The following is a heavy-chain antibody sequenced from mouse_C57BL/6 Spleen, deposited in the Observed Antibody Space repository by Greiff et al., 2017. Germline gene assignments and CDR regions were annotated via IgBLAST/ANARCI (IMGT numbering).Heavy chain of an antibody. D-gene: IGHD1-1*02. J-gene: IGHJ2*01. CDR3: TRWGGSFDY. CDR1: GYTFTDYY. CDR2: INPNNGGT. Sequence: EVQLQQSGPELVKPGASVKISCKASGYTFTDYYMNWVKQSHGKSLEWIGDINPNNGGTSYNQKFKGKATLTVDKSSSTAYMELRSLSSEDSACDYGTRWGGSFDYWGQGTTLTVSS. V-gene: IGHV1-26*01.